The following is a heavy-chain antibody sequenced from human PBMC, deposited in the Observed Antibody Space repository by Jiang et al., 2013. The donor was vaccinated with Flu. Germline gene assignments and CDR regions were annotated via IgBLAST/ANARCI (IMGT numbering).Heavy chain of an antibody. J-gene: IGHJ6*04. CDR1: GSISSSSYY. CDR3: ARGLGYCSSTSCYYYYGMDV. Sequence: GSISSSSYYWGWIRQPPGKGLEWIGSIYYSGSTYYNPSLKSRVTISVDTSKNQFSLKLSSVTAADTAVYYCARGLGYCSSTSCYYYYGMDVWGKGTTVTVSS. V-gene: IGHV4-39*07. D-gene: IGHD2-2*01. CDR2: IYYSGST.